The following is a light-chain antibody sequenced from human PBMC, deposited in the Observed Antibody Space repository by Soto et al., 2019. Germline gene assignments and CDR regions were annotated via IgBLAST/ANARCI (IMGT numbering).Light chain of an antibody. CDR3: AVWDDSLNGPV. CDR2: SNN. Sequence: QSVLTQPPSASGTPGQRVTISCSGSSSNIGSEAVNWYQQLPGTAPKLLIYSNNQRPSGVPDRFSGSKSGTSASLAISGLQSEDEADYYCAVWDDSLNGPVFGGGTKLTVL. V-gene: IGLV1-44*01. J-gene: IGLJ3*02. CDR1: SSNIGSEA.